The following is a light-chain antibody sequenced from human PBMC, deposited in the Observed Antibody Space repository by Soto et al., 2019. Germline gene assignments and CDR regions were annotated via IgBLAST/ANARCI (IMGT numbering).Light chain of an antibody. CDR2: DAS. Sequence: EIVLTQSPATLSLSPWDSSTLSCRASQSISNFLAWYQQKPGQAPRLLIYDASHRVTGVPGRFSGSGSGTDFTLTISSLEPDDFAVYHCQQRTTGTFGGGTKVEI. J-gene: IGKJ4*01. CDR3: QQRTTGT. V-gene: IGKV3-11*01. CDR1: QSISNF.